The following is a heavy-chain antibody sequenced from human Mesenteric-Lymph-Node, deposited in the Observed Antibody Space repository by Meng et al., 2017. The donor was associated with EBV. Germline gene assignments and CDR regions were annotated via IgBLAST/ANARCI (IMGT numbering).Heavy chain of an antibody. Sequence: QAQLEESGPRLVKPSGTLSLTCGVSGGSISNDHWWSWVRHPPGKGLEWIGEMYHSGSTNYNPSLKSRATISVDKSKNQFFLNLNSVTAADTAVYYCARGREYSWGYWGQGTLVTVSS. D-gene: IGHD4-11*01. CDR1: GGSISNDHW. J-gene: IGHJ4*02. CDR2: MYHSGST. V-gene: IGHV4-4*02. CDR3: ARGREYSWGY.